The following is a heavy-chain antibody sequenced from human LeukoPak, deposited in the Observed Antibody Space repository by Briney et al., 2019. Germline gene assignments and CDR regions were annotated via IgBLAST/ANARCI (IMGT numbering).Heavy chain of an antibody. CDR1: GGSISSNNW. V-gene: IGHV4-4*02. CDR3: ARVGAVLRYFDWLSNTPHY. CDR2: VYHSGST. Sequence: SETLSLTCAVSGGSISSNNWWSWVRQPPGKGLEWIGEVYHSGSTYYNPSLKSRVTISVDTSKNQFSLKLSSVTAADTAVYYCARVGAVLRYFDWLSNTPHYWGQGTLVTVSS. J-gene: IGHJ4*02. D-gene: IGHD3-9*01.